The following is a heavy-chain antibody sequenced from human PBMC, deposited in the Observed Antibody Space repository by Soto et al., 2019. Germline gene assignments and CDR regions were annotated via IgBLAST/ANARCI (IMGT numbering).Heavy chain of an antibody. Sequence: ESGGGLVQPGGSLRLSCGASGFTFGTYSMNWVRQAPGKGLEWVSYISSSSSTIYYADSVKGRFTISRDNAKNSLYLQMNSLRDEDTAVYYCTRDMREVLTMGYFYYGLDVWGQGTAVTVSS. CDR3: TRDMREVLTMGYFYYGLDV. CDR2: ISSSSSTI. D-gene: IGHD1-26*01. J-gene: IGHJ6*02. CDR1: GFTFGTYS. V-gene: IGHV3-48*02.